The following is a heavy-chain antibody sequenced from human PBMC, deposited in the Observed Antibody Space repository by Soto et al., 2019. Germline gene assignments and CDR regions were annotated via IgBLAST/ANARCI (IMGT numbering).Heavy chain of an antibody. CDR3: ARRNGDYVWGVDS. Sequence: QVHLQESGPGLVKPSETLSLTCNVSGDSISSFYWSWIRQPPGKGLEWIGYIYYSGSSNYNPSLKGPLTFSVGTSRNQFSLKFSSGTAAGTAGDYRARRNGDYVWGVDSWGQGNRVTVSS. D-gene: IGHD4-17*01. CDR2: IYYSGSS. J-gene: IGHJ5*01. V-gene: IGHV4-59*08. CDR1: GDSISSFY.